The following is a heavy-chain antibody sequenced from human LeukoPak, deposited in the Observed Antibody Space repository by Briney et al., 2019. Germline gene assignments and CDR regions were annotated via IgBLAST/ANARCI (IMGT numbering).Heavy chain of an antibody. CDR2: ISGSGGST. V-gene: IGHV3-23*01. D-gene: IGHD6-13*01. J-gene: IGHJ4*02. CDR3: ARASLYSSRRVTHSRRFDY. Sequence: GGSLRLSCAASGFTFSSHAMSWVRQAPGKGLEWVSAISGSGGSTYYADSVKGRFTISRDNSKNTLYLQMNSLRAEDTAVYYCARASLYSSRRVTHSRRFDYWGQGTLVTVSS. CDR1: GFTFSSHA.